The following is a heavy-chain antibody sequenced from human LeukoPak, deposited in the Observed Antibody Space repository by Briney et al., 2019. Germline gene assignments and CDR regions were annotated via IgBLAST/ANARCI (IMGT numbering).Heavy chain of an antibody. D-gene: IGHD4-17*01. CDR2: ISSSSSYI. CDR3: ARDQVTMTTVTTTNG. V-gene: IGHV3-21*01. CDR1: GFTFSSYS. J-gene: IGHJ4*02. Sequence: GGSLSLSCAAYGFTFSSYSMNWVSQARGRGLEWVSSISSSSSYIYCADSVKGRFTISRDNAKNSLYLQMNSLRAEDTAVYYCARDQVTMTTVTTTNGWGQGTLVTVSS.